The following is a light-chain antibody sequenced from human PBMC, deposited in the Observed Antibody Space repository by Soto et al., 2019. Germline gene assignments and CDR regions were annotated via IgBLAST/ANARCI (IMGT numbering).Light chain of an antibody. Sequence: VLTQSPGTLYLSPGEGATLSCRARQRVASDLAWYLQKPGQPPRLLIYDASIRATCIPDRKSGSGSERDFTLTISRLEHEDATVDYCQQYLNSPRTFDQGTKLQIK. V-gene: IGKV3-20*01. CDR1: QRVASD. CDR2: DAS. J-gene: IGKJ1*01. CDR3: QQYLNSPRT.